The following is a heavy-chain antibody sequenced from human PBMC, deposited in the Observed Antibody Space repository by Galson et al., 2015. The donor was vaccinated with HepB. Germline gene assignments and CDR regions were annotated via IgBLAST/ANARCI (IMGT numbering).Heavy chain of an antibody. CDR1: GFRISNYG. D-gene: IGHD3-3*01. Sequence: SLRLSCAASGFRISNYGIHWVRQAPGKGPEWVAHTWFDGVNEGYLYSVRGRFTVSRDTSENTVYLEMNSLRVEDTAVYYYARDRVLVWSYVGLLESWGQGIQVTVSS. CDR2: TWFDGVNE. J-gene: IGHJ4*02. V-gene: IGHV3-33*01. CDR3: ARDRVLVWSYVGLLES.